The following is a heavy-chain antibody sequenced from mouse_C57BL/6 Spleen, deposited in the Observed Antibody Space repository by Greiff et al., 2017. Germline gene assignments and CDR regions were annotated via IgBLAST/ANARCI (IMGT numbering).Heavy chain of an antibody. V-gene: IGHV7-3*01. CDR2: IRNKANGYTT. Sequence: DVKLVESGGGLVQPGGSLSLSCAASGFTFTDYYMSWVRQPPGKALEWLGFIRNKANGYTTEYSASVKGRFTISRDNSQSILYLQMNALRAEDSATYYCARYMTVVAHWYFDVWGTGTTVTVSS. D-gene: IGHD1-1*01. CDR1: GFTFTDYY. CDR3: ARYMTVVAHWYFDV. J-gene: IGHJ1*03.